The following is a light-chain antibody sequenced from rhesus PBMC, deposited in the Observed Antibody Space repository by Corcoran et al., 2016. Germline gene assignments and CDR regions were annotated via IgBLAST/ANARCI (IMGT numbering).Light chain of an antibody. V-gene: IGKV3-10*01. CDR3: YQHSSGWT. CDR2: GAS. Sequence: QVILTQSPATLSLSPGERATLSCRASQSVSSYLAWYQQKPGQAPSLLIYGASSRATGIPDRFRGSGSGTDFTLTISSLEPEDVGVYPCYQHSSGWTFGQGTKVEIK. J-gene: IGKJ1*01. CDR1: QSVSSY.